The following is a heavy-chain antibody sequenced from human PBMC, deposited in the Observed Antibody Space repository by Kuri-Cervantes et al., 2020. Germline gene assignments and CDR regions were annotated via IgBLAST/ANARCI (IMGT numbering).Heavy chain of an antibody. Sequence: GGSLRLSGAASGVSFSSYCMSWVGQAPGKGLEWVANIQQDGSEKFYVDSVKGRFTISRDNAKNSLYLQMSSLRAEDTAVYYCARDGPHYGDYEVLWGQGTLVTVSS. CDR3: ARDGPHYGDYEVL. J-gene: IGHJ4*02. CDR1: GVSFSSYC. V-gene: IGHV3-7*01. D-gene: IGHD4-17*01. CDR2: IQQDGSEK.